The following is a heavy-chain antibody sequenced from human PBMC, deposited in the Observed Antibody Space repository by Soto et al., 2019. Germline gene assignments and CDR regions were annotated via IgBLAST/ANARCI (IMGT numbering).Heavy chain of an antibody. CDR1: GGTFSSYA. CDR2: IIPIFGTA. D-gene: IGHD3-10*01. J-gene: IGHJ3*02. CDR3: ARDTGRWLQSGGFAWDI. Sequence: GGSVKVSCQASGGTFSSYAISWVRQAPGQGLEWMGGIIPIFGTANAAQKFQGRVTITADESTSTAYMELSSLRSEDTAVYYCARDTGRWLQSGGFAWDIWGQGTMVTVS. V-gene: IGHV1-69*01.